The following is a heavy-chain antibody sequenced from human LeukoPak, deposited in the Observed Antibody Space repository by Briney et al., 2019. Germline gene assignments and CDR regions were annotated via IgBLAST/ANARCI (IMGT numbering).Heavy chain of an antibody. CDR1: GFTFSSYW. Sequence: GGSLRLSCAVSGFTFSSYWMSWVRQAPGKGLEWVANIKQDGSEKYYVDSVKGRFTISRDNAKNSLLLQMNSLRAEDTAVYYCARDTSGFDYWGQGTLVTVSS. J-gene: IGHJ4*02. CDR3: ARDTSGFDY. D-gene: IGHD6-19*01. V-gene: IGHV3-7*04. CDR2: IKQDGSEK.